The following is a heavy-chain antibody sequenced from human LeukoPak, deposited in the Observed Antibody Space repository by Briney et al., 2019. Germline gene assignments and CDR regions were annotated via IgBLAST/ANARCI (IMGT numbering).Heavy chain of an antibody. D-gene: IGHD4-23*01. J-gene: IGHJ4*02. CDR1: GFTFSSYA. V-gene: IGHV3-23*01. Sequence: GGSLRLSCAASGFTFSSYAMSWVRQAPGKGLEWVSGIRATGDITDYADSVKGRFTISRDNSKNTLYLQMNSLRAEDTAVYYCAKEKDTVVAFDYWGQGTLVTVSS. CDR2: IRATGDIT. CDR3: AKEKDTVVAFDY.